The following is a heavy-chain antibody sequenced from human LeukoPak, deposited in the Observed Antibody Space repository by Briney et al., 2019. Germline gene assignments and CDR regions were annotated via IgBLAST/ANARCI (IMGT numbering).Heavy chain of an antibody. J-gene: IGHJ6*03. Sequence: GGSLRLSCAASGFTFSSYGMHWVRQAPGKGLEWVAFIRYDGSNKYYADSVKGRFTISRDNSKNTLYLQMDSLRAEDTAVYYCAKVGDIVVVPAARGRPHYYYYYMDVWGKGTTVTVSS. V-gene: IGHV3-30*02. D-gene: IGHD2-2*01. CDR2: IRYDGSNK. CDR1: GFTFSSYG. CDR3: AKVGDIVVVPAARGRPHYYYYYMDV.